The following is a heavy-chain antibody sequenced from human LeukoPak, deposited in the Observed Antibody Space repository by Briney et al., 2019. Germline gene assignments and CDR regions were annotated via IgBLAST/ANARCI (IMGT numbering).Heavy chain of an antibody. J-gene: IGHJ4*02. D-gene: IGHD2-15*01. CDR2: IYHSGST. V-gene: IGHV4-30-2*01. CDR1: GGSISSGGYS. CDR3: ARESPDCSGGSCYSRVFDY. Sequence: PSETLSLTCAVSGGSISSGGYSWGWIRQPPGKGLEWIGYIYHSGSTYYNPSLKSRVTISVDRSKNQFSLKLSSVTAADTAVYYCARESPDCSGGSCYSRVFDYWGQGTLVTVSS.